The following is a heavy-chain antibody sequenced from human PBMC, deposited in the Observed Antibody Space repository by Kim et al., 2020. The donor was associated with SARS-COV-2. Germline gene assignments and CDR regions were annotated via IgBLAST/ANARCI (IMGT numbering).Heavy chain of an antibody. CDR1: GFTFTSSA. CDR2: IVVGSGNT. CDR3: AAVVAVAGTSYTAADY. J-gene: IGHJ4*02. D-gene: IGHD6-19*01. V-gene: IGHV1-58*02. Sequence: SVKVSCKASGFTFTSSAMQWVRQARGQRLEWIGWIVVGSGNTNYAQKFQERVTITRDMSTSTAYMELSSLRSEDTAVYYCAAVVAVAGTSYTAADYWGQGNLVTVSS.